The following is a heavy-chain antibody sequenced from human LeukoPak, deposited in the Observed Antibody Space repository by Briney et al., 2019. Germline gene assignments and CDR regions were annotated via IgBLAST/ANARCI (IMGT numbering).Heavy chain of an antibody. V-gene: IGHV1-18*01. CDR2: ISAYNGNP. J-gene: IGHJ4*02. CDR3: ARAGQGYYFDTSAYYFDY. D-gene: IGHD3-22*01. Sequence: ASVTVSCRASGYTFTNFGISWVRQAPGQGLEWIAWISAYNGNPTYAQKLQGRVTVTTDTSTNTAYMELRSLTSDDTAVYFCARAGQGYYFDTSAYYFDYRGQGTLVTVSS. CDR1: GYTFTNFG.